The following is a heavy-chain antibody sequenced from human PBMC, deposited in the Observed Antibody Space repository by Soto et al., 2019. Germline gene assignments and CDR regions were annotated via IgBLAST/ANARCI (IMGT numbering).Heavy chain of an antibody. Sequence: LRLSCAASGFTFPFYAIHWVRQAPGQGLEWVAVIWYDGSNKYYEDSVKGRFTISRDNSKNTVYLQMTSLRAEDTAVYYCAREISYSFTTTSRTFYFDYWGRGVLVTVSS. D-gene: IGHD3-16*02. V-gene: IGHV3-33*01. J-gene: IGHJ4*02. CDR1: GFTFPFYA. CDR2: IWYDGSNK. CDR3: AREISYSFTTTSRTFYFDY.